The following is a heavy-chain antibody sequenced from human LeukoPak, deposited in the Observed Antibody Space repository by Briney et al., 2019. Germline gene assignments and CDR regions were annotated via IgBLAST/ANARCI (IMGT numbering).Heavy chain of an antibody. CDR3: AKEGMIRGVLDY. CDR1: RFTFSTYG. J-gene: IGHJ4*02. CDR2: ISYEGSSK. D-gene: IGHD3-10*01. Sequence: GGFLRLSCAASRFTFSTYGMHWVRQAPGKGLEWVALISYEGSSKYYADSVNGRFFIPRDNSKNTLYLQMNSLRPEDTAVYYCAKEGMIRGVLDYWGQGTLVSVSS. V-gene: IGHV3-30*18.